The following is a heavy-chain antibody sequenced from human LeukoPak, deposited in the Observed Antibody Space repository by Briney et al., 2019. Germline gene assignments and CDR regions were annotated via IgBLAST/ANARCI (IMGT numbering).Heavy chain of an antibody. D-gene: IGHD6-19*01. CDR1: GASISSSTW. CDR3: ALIPRGIAVPGTDL. Sequence: PSETLSLTCAVSGASISSSTWWSWVRQPPGRGLEWIGEIYHSGGTNYTPSLKSRVTTSIDRSKNQFSLKLSSVTAADTAVYYCALIPRGIAVPGTDLWGQGTLVTVSS. J-gene: IGHJ5*02. CDR2: IYHSGGT. V-gene: IGHV4-4*02.